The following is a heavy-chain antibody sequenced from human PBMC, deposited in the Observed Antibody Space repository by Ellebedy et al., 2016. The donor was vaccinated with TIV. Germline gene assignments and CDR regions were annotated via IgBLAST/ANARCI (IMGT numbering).Heavy chain of an antibody. J-gene: IGHJ4*02. CDR2: INPKTGGT. Sequence: ASVKVSCXTSGYTFTDYFVHWVRQAPGEGLEWVGWINPKTGGTNYAQIFKGRVTLTRDTSINTAYMGLDGLTSDDTALYYCATDPLDYWGQGTLVNVSS. CDR1: GYTFTDYF. CDR3: ATDPLDY. V-gene: IGHV1-2*02.